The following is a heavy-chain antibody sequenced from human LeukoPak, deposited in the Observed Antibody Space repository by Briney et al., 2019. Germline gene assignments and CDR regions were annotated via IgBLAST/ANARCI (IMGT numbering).Heavy chain of an antibody. Sequence: SVKVSCKASGGTFSSYAISWVRQAPGQGLERMGRIIPIFGTANYAQKFQGRVTITTDESTSTAYMELSSLRSEDTAVYYCARGIDYYDSSGEYYFDYWGQGTLVTVSS. CDR2: IIPIFGTA. J-gene: IGHJ4*02. V-gene: IGHV1-69*05. D-gene: IGHD3-22*01. CDR1: GGTFSSYA. CDR3: ARGIDYYDSSGEYYFDY.